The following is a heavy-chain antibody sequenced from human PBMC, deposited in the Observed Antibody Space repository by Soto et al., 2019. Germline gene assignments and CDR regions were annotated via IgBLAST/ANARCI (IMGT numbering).Heavy chain of an antibody. CDR1: GFTFDDYA. J-gene: IGHJ4*02. Sequence: EVQLVESGGGLVQPGRSLRLSCAASGFTFDDYAMHWVRQAPGKGLEWVSGISWNSGSIGYADSVKGRFTISRDNAKNSLYLQMNSLRAEDTALYYCAKGGRYFDYWGQGTLVTVSS. CDR3: AKGGRYFDY. V-gene: IGHV3-9*01. D-gene: IGHD3-10*01. CDR2: ISWNSGSI.